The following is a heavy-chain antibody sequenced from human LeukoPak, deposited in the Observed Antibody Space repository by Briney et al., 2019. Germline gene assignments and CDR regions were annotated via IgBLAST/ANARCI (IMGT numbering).Heavy chain of an antibody. D-gene: IGHD5-18*01. CDR2: INWNGRIT. CDR1: GFTFDDYA. J-gene: IGHJ6*03. CDR3: PRGSEQLCLRDTYCYMDV. V-gene: IGHV3-20*04. Sequence: PGGSLRLSCVASGFTFDDYAMNWVRQVPGRGLEWVSGINWNGRITEYADSVKDRFTISRQNTKNSLYLYMNNLGGEDTALYFCPRGSEQLCLRDTYCYMDVWGKGTTVTVSS.